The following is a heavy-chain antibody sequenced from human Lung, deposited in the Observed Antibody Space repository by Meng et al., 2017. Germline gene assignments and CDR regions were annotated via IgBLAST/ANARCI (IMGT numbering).Heavy chain of an antibody. D-gene: IGHD3-10*01. Sequence: QVQPVQSGPEVKKPWASVTVSCKASDYTFTGYGVSWVRQAPGQGLEWTAWLGAHDGDTSHAPKFQGRVTVSADRPTATAYMELRSLRSDDTAVYYCARGTPGRSYSDYWGQGTLVTVSS. CDR3: ARGTPGRSYSDY. V-gene: IGHV1-18*01. J-gene: IGHJ4*02. CDR1: DYTFTGYG. CDR2: LGAHDGDT.